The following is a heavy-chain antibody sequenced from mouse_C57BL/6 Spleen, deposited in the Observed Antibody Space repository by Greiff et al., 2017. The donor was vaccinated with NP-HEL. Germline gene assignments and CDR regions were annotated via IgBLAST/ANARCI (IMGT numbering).Heavy chain of an antibody. V-gene: IGHV5-4*01. CDR1: GFTFSSYA. D-gene: IGHD1-1*01. CDR2: ISDGGSYT. CDR3: ARDRTTVVPFDY. Sequence: EVNVVESGGGLVKPGGSLKLSCAASGFTFSSYAMSWVRQTPEKRLEWVATISDGGSYTYYPDNVKGRFTISRDNAKNNLYRQMSHLKSEDTAMYYCARDRTTVVPFDYWGQGTTLTVSS. J-gene: IGHJ2*01.